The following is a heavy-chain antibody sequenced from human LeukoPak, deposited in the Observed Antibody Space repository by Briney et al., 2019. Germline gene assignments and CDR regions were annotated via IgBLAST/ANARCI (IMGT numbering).Heavy chain of an antibody. CDR1: GFTFSSYS. CDR3: ARVGIVVVPADAFDI. Sequence: GGSLRLSCAASGFTFSSYSMNWVRQAPGKGLEWVSYISSSSSTIYYADSVKGRFTISRDNAKNSLYLQMNSLRAEDTAVYYCARVGIVVVPADAFDIWGQGTMATVSS. D-gene: IGHD2-2*01. CDR2: ISSSSSTI. V-gene: IGHV3-48*01. J-gene: IGHJ3*02.